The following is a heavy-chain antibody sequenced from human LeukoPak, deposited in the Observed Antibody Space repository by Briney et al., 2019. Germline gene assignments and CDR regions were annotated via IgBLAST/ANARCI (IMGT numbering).Heavy chain of an antibody. V-gene: IGHV1-18*01. CDR2: ISAYNGNT. Sequence: ASVKVSCKASGYTFTSYGISWVRQAPGQGLEWMGWISAYNGNTNYAQKLQGRVTMTTDTSTSTAYMELRSLRSDDTAVYYCARGVSNIVVVPAAKGYYYYYMDVWGKGTTVTVSS. D-gene: IGHD2-2*01. CDR3: ARGVSNIVVVPAAKGYYYYYMDV. J-gene: IGHJ6*03. CDR1: GYTFTSYG.